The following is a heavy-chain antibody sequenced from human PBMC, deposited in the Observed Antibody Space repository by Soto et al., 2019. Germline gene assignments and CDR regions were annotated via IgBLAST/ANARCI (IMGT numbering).Heavy chain of an antibody. CDR1: GGSISSGGYY. CDR2: IYYSGST. CDR3: ARTSDDSSGTAAAP. Sequence: QVQLQESGPGLVKPSQTLSLTCTVSGGSISSGGYYWSWLRQHQGQGLEWIVYIYYSGSTYYNTYLKSRGTRSVDTSTKQFSLKLRTVTAADTAVYYWARTSDDSSGTAAAPWGKGTLVTVSS. D-gene: IGHD3-22*01. J-gene: IGHJ5*02. V-gene: IGHV4-31*03.